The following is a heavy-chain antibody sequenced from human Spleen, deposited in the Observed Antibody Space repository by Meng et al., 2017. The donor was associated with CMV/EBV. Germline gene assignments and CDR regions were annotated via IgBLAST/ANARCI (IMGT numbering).Heavy chain of an antibody. V-gene: IGHV3-30*02. CDR2: FRHDGSNN. J-gene: IGHJ6*02. Sequence: GESLKISCAGSGFIFNSFGIHWVRQAPGKGLEWVSFFRHDGSNNYYADSVKGRFTLSRDKSKNTVYLQMNSLRAEDTAVYFCAKDREGGSLFYFGMDVWGQGTTVTVSS. CDR1: GFIFNSFG. D-gene: IGHD2-15*01. CDR3: AKDREGGSLFYFGMDV.